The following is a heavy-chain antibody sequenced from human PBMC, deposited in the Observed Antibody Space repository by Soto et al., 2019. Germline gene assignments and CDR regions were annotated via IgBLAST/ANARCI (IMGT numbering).Heavy chain of an antibody. CDR1: GGSISSYY. Sequence: SETLSLTCTVSGGSISSYYWSWVRQPPGKGLEWIAYIYYSGSTNYNPSLKSRVTISVDTSKNQFSLKLSSVTAADTAVYYCARYYCGGDCYSFDYWGQGTLVTVSS. CDR3: ARYYCGGDCYSFDY. J-gene: IGHJ4*02. CDR2: IYYSGST. D-gene: IGHD2-21*02. V-gene: IGHV4-59*01.